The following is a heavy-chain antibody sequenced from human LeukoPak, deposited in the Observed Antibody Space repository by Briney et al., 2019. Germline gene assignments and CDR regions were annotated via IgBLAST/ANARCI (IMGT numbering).Heavy chain of an antibody. D-gene: IGHD5-18*01. V-gene: IGHV3-23*01. J-gene: IGHJ4*02. CDR2: ISVSGDST. CDR3: VRTTAMGIGDHYFDY. Sequence: GGSLRLSCAASGFTFSDYAMIWVRQAPGRGLQWVSGISVSGDSTYYADSVKGRFTISRVNSKNTVYLQVTSLRAEDTAVYYCVRTTAMGIGDHYFDYWGQGTLVTVSS. CDR1: GFTFSDYA.